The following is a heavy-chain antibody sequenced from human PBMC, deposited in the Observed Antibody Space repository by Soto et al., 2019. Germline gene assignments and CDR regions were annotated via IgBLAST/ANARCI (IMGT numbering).Heavy chain of an antibody. CDR3: AREATGAGAFDI. CDR1: GFSLSTSRVS. Sequence: QITLKESGPTLVKPTQTLTLTCTFSGFSLSTSRVSVGWIRQPPGKALEWLALIYWYDDNRYSPSLKSRLTITKDPTKTQVVLTMTYVDTVDTAPYNCAREATGAGAFDIWGQGTMVNVSS. D-gene: IGHD5-12*01. CDR2: IYWYDDN. V-gene: IGHV2-5*01. J-gene: IGHJ3*02.